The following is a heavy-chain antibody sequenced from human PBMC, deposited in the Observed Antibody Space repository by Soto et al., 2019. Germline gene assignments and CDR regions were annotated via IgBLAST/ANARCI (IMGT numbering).Heavy chain of an antibody. CDR1: GFTFSSYA. CDR3: ARDGVGTTTYFGYFDY. D-gene: IGHD1-26*01. V-gene: IGHV3-33*08. J-gene: IGHJ4*02. Sequence: GGSLRLSCAASGFTFSSYAMSWVRQAPGKGLEWVAVTRHDGSNTYYADSVRGRFTISRDNSNKMPYLQMNSLRAEDTAVYYCARDGVGTTTYFGYFDYWGQGTLVTVS. CDR2: TRHDGSNT.